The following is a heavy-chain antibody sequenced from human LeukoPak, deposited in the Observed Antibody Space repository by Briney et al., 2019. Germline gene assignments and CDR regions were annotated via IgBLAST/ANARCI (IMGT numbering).Heavy chain of an antibody. J-gene: IGHJ5*02. D-gene: IGHD6-19*01. Sequence: GGSLRLSCAASGFTFSSYGMTWVRQAPGKGLEWVSSISSSSSYIYYADSVKGRFTISRDNAKNSLYLQMNSLRAEDTAVYYCARDNGFVAGSVNWFDPWGQGTLVTVSS. V-gene: IGHV3-21*01. CDR2: ISSSSSYI. CDR1: GFTFSSYG. CDR3: ARDNGFVAGSVNWFDP.